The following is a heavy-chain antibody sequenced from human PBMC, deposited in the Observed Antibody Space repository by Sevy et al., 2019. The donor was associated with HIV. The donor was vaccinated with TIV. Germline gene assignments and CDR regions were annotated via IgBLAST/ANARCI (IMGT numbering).Heavy chain of an antibody. D-gene: IGHD4-17*01. Sequence: SETLSLTCTVSGGSISSGDYYWSWIRQPPGKGLEWIGYIYYSGSTYYNPSLKSRVTISVDTSKNPFSLKLSSVTAADTAVYYCARGTTVVPGGLNYWGQGTLVTVSS. CDR1: GGSISSGDYY. V-gene: IGHV4-30-4*01. J-gene: IGHJ4*02. CDR3: ARGTTVVPGGLNY. CDR2: IYYSGST.